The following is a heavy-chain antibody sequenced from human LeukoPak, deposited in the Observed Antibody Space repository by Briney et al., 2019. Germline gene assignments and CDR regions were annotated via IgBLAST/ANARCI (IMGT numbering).Heavy chain of an antibody. CDR3: ARGSGWFVY. V-gene: IGHV4-59*02. CDR1: GGSVDNYY. CDR2: IYYSGST. J-gene: IGHJ5*01. D-gene: IGHD6-25*01. Sequence: SETLSLTCTVSGGSVDNYYWSWVRQPPGKGVEWIGYIYYSGSTNYNPSLKSRVTISVDTSKNQFSLKMSSVTAADTAVYYCARGSGWFVYWGQGTLVTVSS.